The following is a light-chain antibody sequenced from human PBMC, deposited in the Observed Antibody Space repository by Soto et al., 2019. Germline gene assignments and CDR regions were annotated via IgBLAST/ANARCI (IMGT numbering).Light chain of an antibody. V-gene: IGKV1-5*03. CDR1: QSISSW. J-gene: IGKJ5*01. Sequence: DIQMTQSSSTLSASVGDRVTITCRASQSISSWLAWYQQKPGKAPNLLIYRASSLESGVPSRFSGSGSGTEFTLTISSLQPDDFATYYCQHYNTYPITFGQGTRLEIK. CDR3: QHYNTYPIT. CDR2: RAS.